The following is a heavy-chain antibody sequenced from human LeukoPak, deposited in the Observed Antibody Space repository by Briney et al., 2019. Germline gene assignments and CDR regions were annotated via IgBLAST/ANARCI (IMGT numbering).Heavy chain of an antibody. J-gene: IGHJ4*02. V-gene: IGHV3-30*18. Sequence: PGGSLRLSCAASGFTFSGYGMHWVRQAPGKGLEWVAVISYDGNNQYYADSVKGRFTISRDNSKNTLYLQMNSLRTEDTAVYYCAKSAMPDYWGQGTLVTVSS. D-gene: IGHD2-2*01. CDR3: AKSAMPDY. CDR2: ISYDGNNQ. CDR1: GFTFSGYG.